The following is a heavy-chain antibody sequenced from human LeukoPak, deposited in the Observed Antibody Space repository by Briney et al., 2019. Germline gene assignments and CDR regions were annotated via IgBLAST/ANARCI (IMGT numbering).Heavy chain of an antibody. CDR3: ARGYSSSWCDPPDY. CDR2: INPNSGGT. Sequence: ASVKVSCKASGYTFTGYYMHWVRQAPGQGLEWMGWINPNSGGTNYAQKFQGRVTMTRDTSISTAYMELSRLRSDDTAVYYCARGYSSSWCDPPDYWGQGTLVTVSS. J-gene: IGHJ4*02. D-gene: IGHD6-13*01. CDR1: GYTFTGYY. V-gene: IGHV1-2*02.